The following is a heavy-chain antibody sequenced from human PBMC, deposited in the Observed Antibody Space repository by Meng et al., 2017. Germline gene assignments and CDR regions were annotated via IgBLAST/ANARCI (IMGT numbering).Heavy chain of an antibody. CDR2: INAGNGDT. D-gene: IGHD3-3*01. Sequence: VQYGAEGNEALGASVKFSCKGSGYTFNHYAMHLVRQAPGQRLEWMGWINAGNGDTKFSQKFQGRVSIFRDTSASTAYMELRSLRFEDTAVYYCATTLNYDFWSGFYYWGQGTLVTVSS. CDR1: GYTFNHYA. J-gene: IGHJ4*02. CDR3: ATTLNYDFWSGFYY. V-gene: IGHV1-3*01.